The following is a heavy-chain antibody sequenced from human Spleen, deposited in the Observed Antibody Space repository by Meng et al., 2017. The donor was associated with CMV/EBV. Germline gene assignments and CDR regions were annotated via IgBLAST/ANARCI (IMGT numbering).Heavy chain of an antibody. CDR3: ARSPTYYYDSSGYRNWFDP. Sequence: VELPQLGAGLLKPSETLSLTCAVFGGSFIGYYWSWIRQPAGKGLEWIGSIYYSGSTYYNPSLKSRVTISVDTSKNQFSLKLSSVTAADTAVYYRARSPTYYYDSSGYRNWFDPWGQGTLVTVSS. D-gene: IGHD3-22*01. J-gene: IGHJ5*02. CDR2: IYYSGST. V-gene: IGHV4-59*10. CDR1: GGSFIGYY.